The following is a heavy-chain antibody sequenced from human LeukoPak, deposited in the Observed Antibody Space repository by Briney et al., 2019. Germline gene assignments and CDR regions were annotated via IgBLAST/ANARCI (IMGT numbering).Heavy chain of an antibody. CDR3: GRRSRSTWNYRRGDY. V-gene: IGHV4-39*01. CDR2: IYYSGST. Sequence: SETLSLTCTVSGGSISSDSYYWGWIRQPPGKGLQWIGCIYYSGSTYHKPSLKSRVTISVDTSKNQFSLKLTSVTAADTAVYYCGRRSRSTWNYRRGDYWGQGTLVTVSS. CDR1: GGSISSDSYY. D-gene: IGHD1-7*01. J-gene: IGHJ4*02.